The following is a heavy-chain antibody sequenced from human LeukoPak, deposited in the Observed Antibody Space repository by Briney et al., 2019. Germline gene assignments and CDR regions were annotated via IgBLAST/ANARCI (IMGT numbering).Heavy chain of an antibody. V-gene: IGHV1-2*02. CDR2: INPNSGDT. CDR3: AASYDFWGGYLNHDY. J-gene: IGHJ4*02. CDR1: GYAFTGYY. D-gene: IGHD3-3*01. Sequence: GASVKVSCKASGYAFTGYYMHWVRQAPGQGLEWMGWINPNSGDTNYAQKPQGRVTMTRDTSSSTAYRELSRLKSDDTAVYYCAASYDFWGGYLNHDYWGQGTLVTVSS.